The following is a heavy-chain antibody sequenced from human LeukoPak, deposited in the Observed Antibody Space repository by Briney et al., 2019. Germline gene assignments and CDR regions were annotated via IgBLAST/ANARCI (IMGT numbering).Heavy chain of an antibody. D-gene: IGHD3-22*01. V-gene: IGHV4-59*05. J-gene: IGHJ4*02. CDR3: ARQGWYYDSSGYYHQNPFDY. CDR2: IYYSGST. Sequence: SETLSLTCTVSGGSISNYYWSWIRQPPGKGLEWIGSIYYSGSTYYNPSLKSRVTISVDTSKNQFSLKLSSVTAADTAVYYCARQGWYYDSSGYYHQNPFDYWGQGTLVTVSS. CDR1: GGSISNYY.